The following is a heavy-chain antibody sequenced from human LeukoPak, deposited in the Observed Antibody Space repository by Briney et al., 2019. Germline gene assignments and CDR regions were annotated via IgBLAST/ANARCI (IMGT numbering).Heavy chain of an antibody. CDR1: GYTFTSYD. D-gene: IGHD6-13*01. V-gene: IGHV1-8*01. CDR3: AGLKYSSSSNTNYYYYGMDV. CDR2: MNPNSGNT. Sequence: ASVKVSCKASGYTFTSYDINWVRQATGQGLEWMGWMNPNSGNTGYAQKFQGRVTMTRNTSISTAYMELSSLRSEDTAVYYCAGLKYSSSSNTNYYYYGMDVWGQGTTVTVSS. J-gene: IGHJ6*02.